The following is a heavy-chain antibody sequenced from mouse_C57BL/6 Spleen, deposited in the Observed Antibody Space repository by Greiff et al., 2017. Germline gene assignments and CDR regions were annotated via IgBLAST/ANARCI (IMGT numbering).Heavy chain of an antibody. CDR1: GYAFTNYL. CDR2: INPGSGGH. V-gene: IGHV1-54*01. J-gene: IGHJ3*01. D-gene: IGHD1-1*01. Sequence: QVQLQQSGAELVRPGTSVKVSCTASGYAFTNYLIEWVKQRPGPGLEWIGLINPGSGGHNYTEKFKGKATLTADKSSSTAYMQLSSLTSEDSAVNFCATTVVAPAYWGQGTLVTVSA. CDR3: ATTVVAPAY.